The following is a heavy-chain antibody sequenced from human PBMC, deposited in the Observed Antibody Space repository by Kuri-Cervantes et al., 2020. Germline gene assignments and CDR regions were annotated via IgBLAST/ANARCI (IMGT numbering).Heavy chain of an antibody. J-gene: IGHJ4*02. CDR2: ISWNSGSI. CDR1: GFTFDDYA. D-gene: IGHD6-19*01. Sequence: GGSLRLSCAASGFTFDDYAMHWVRQAPGKGLEWVSGISWNSGSIGYADSVKGRFTISRDNAKNSLYLQMNSLRAEGTALYYCAKGLTGYNSGWYIFDYWGQGTLVTVSS. V-gene: IGHV3-9*01. CDR3: AKGLTGYNSGWYIFDY.